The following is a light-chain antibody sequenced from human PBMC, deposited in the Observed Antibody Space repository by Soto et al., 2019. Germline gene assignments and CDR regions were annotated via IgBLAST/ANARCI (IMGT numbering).Light chain of an antibody. V-gene: IGKV2-30*01. CDR2: KVS. J-gene: IGKJ3*01. Sequence: DVVMTQSPLSLPVTLGQPASISCRSSQSLVNSDGNTYLNWFQQRPGQSPRRLIYKVSNRDSGVPDRFSGSGSGTDFTMRVSRVEAEDVGVYYCVQGAHWPFTFGPGTKVDIE. CDR1: QSLVNSDGNTY. CDR3: VQGAHWPFT.